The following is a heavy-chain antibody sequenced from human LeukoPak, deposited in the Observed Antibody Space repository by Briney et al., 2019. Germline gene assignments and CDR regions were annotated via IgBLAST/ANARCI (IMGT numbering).Heavy chain of an antibody. V-gene: IGHV3-74*03. CDR3: ARAFYYDSSGYYYVSPHFDY. D-gene: IGHD3-22*01. CDR2: INGDGSNR. J-gene: IGHJ4*02. CDR1: GFTFSSYW. Sequence: GGSLRLSCAASGFTFSSYWMHWVRQAPGKGLVWVSRINGDGSNRMYADSVRGRFTISRDNAKNSLYLQMNSLRAEDTAVYYCARAFYYDSSGYYYVSPHFDYWGQGTLVTVSS.